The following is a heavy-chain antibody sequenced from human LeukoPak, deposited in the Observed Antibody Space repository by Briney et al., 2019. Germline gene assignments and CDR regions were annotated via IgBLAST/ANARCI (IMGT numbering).Heavy chain of an antibody. CDR1: GYTFTSYD. D-gene: IGHD2-2*01. CDR3: ARAPGYCSSTSCPYYFDY. J-gene: IGHJ4*02. Sequence: ASVKVSCKASGYTFTSYDINWVRQATGQGLEWMGWMNPNSGNTGYAQKFQGGVTMTRNTSISTAYMELSSLRSEDTAVYYCARAPGYCSSTSCPYYFDYWGQGTLVTVSS. V-gene: IGHV1-8*01. CDR2: MNPNSGNT.